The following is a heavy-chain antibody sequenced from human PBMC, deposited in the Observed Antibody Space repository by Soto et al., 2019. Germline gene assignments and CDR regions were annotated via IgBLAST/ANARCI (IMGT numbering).Heavy chain of an antibody. Sequence: GGSLRLSCAASGFTFSSYGMHWVRQAPGKGLEWVAVISYDGSNKYYADSVKGRFTISRDNSKNTLYLQMNSLRAEDTAVYYCAKDGGPTIFGVVPPVGYYYGMDVWGQGTTVTVSS. V-gene: IGHV3-30*18. J-gene: IGHJ6*02. D-gene: IGHD3-3*01. CDR3: AKDGGPTIFGVVPPVGYYYGMDV. CDR1: GFTFSSYG. CDR2: ISYDGSNK.